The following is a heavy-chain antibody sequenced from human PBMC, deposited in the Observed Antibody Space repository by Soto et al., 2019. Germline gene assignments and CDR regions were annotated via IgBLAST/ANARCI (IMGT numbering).Heavy chain of an antibody. Sequence: GEALMLSCKCSGYSFTSYWISLGRQMPAHSLGWRGRIDPSDSYTNYSPYFQGHVTSSADKSISTAYLHWRSLKASDTAMYYCERFPGPGEQLDLFYYYGMDVWGQGTTVTVSS. V-gene: IGHV5-10-1*01. CDR3: ERFPGPGEQLDLFYYYGMDV. CDR1: GYSFTSYW. CDR2: IDPSDSYT. D-gene: IGHD6-6*01. J-gene: IGHJ6*02.